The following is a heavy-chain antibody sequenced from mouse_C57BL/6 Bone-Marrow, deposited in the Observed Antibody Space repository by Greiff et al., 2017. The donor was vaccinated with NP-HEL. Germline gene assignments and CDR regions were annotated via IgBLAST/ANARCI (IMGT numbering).Heavy chain of an antibody. Sequence: DVKLQESGGGLVKPGGSLKLSCAASGFTFSSYAMSWVRQTPEKRLEWVATISDGGSYTYYPDNVKGRFTISRDNAKNNLYLQMSHLKSEDTAMYYCAREDGYYGDYWGQGTTLTVSS. CDR3: AREDGYYGDY. CDR1: GFTFSSYA. V-gene: IGHV5-4*01. D-gene: IGHD2-3*01. J-gene: IGHJ2*01. CDR2: ISDGGSYT.